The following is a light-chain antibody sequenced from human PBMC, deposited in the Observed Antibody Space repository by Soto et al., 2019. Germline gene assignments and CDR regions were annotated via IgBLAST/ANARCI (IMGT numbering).Light chain of an antibody. CDR1: SSNIGNNH. CDR3: GTWDSSLSAWV. V-gene: IGLV1-51*01. CDR2: DNN. J-gene: IGLJ3*02. Sequence: QSVLTQPPSVSAAPGQPVTISCSGSSSNIGNNHASWYQHLPGTAPKLLIYDNNKRPSGIPDRFSGSKSGTSATLGITGFQTGDEADYYCGTWDSSLSAWVFGGGTKLTVL.